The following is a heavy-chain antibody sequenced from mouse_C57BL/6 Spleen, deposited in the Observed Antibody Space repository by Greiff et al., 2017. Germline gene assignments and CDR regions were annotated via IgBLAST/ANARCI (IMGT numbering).Heavy chain of an antibody. V-gene: IGHV1-59*01. CDR1: GYTFTSYW. Sequence: VQLQQPGAELVRPGTSVKLSCKASGYTFTSYWMHWVKQRPGQGLEWIGVIDPSDSYTNYNQKFKGKATLTVDTSSSTAYMQLSSLTSEDSAVYYCARGGRNFDYWGQGTTLTVSS. J-gene: IGHJ2*01. CDR3: ARGGRNFDY. CDR2: IDPSDSYT. D-gene: IGHD3-3*01.